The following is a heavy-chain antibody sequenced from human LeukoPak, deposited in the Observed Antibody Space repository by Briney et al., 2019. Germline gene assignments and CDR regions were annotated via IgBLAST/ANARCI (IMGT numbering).Heavy chain of an antibody. CDR3: ASDYYGSGVDY. V-gene: IGHV1-69*06. Sequence: SVNVSRKASVGTFSSYAIGWVRPAAGKGLAWMGGNIPIFGTANYAQKFQGRVTITADKSTSTAYMELSSLRSEDTAVYYCASDYYGSGVDYWGQGTLVTVSS. CDR1: VGTFSSYA. D-gene: IGHD3-10*01. J-gene: IGHJ4*02. CDR2: NIPIFGTA.